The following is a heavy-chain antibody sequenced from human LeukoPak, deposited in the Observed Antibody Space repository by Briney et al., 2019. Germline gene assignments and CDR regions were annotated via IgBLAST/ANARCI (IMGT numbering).Heavy chain of an antibody. CDR3: ARDALSNYDSSGYWVPDAFDI. V-gene: IGHV3-23*01. CDR1: GFTFSSDA. CDR2: ISGSGGST. D-gene: IGHD3-22*01. J-gene: IGHJ3*02. Sequence: GGSLRLSCAASGFTFSSDAMSWVRQAPGKGLEWVSAISGSGGSTYYADSVKGRFTISRDNAKNSLYLQMNSLRAEDTAVYYCARDALSNYDSSGYWVPDAFDIWGQGTMVTVSS.